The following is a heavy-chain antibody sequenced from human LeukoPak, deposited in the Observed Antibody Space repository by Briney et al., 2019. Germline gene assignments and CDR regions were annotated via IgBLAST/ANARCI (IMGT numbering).Heavy chain of an antibody. J-gene: IGHJ4*02. V-gene: IGHV3-30*04. CDR2: ISYDGGNK. Sequence: PGGSLRLSCAASGFTFSSYAMHWVRQAPGKGLEWVAVISYDGGNKYYADSVKGRFTISRDNSKNTLYLQMNSLRAEDTAVYYCARRYCSSTSCYALGDFDYWGQGTLVTVSS. CDR1: GFTFSSYA. D-gene: IGHD2-2*01. CDR3: ARRYCSSTSCYALGDFDY.